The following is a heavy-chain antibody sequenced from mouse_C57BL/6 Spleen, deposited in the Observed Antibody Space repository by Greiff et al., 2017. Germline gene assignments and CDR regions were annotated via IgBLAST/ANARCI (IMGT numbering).Heavy chain of an antibody. V-gene: IGHV1-52*01. CDR1: GYTFTSYW. Sequence: VQLQQPGAELVRPGSSVKLSCKASGYTFTSYWMHWVKQRPIQGLEWIGNIDPSDSETHYNQKFKDKATLTVDKSSSTAYMQLSSLTSEDSAVYYCARPQGSLYYFDYWGQGTTLTVSS. D-gene: IGHD1-1*02. J-gene: IGHJ2*01. CDR2: IDPSDSET. CDR3: ARPQGSLYYFDY.